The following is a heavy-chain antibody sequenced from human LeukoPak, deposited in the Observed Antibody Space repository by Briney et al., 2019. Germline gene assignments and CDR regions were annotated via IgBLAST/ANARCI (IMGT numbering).Heavy chain of an antibody. CDR1: GFTFSSYA. D-gene: IGHD3-10*01. J-gene: IGHJ3*02. CDR2: LSNSGGTT. V-gene: IGHV3-23*01. CDR3: AKGRPLPRRGAFDI. Sequence: GGSLRLSCAASGFTFSSYAMSWVRQAPGKGLGWVSVLSNSGGTTYYADSVKGRFTISRDNSKNTLYLQMNSLRAEDTALYYCAKGRPLPRRGAFDIWGQGTMVTVSS.